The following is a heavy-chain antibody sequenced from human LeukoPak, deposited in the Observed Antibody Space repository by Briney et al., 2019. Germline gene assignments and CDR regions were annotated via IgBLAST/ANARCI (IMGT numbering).Heavy chain of an antibody. D-gene: IGHD6-19*01. J-gene: IGHJ5*02. CDR2: INTNTGNP. Sequence: ASVKVSCKASGYSFTGYYMHWVRQAPGQGLEWMGWINTNTGNPTYAQGFTGRFVFSLDTSVSTAYLQISSLKAEDTAVYYCARDNRYSSGWYPNWFDPWGQGTLVTVSS. CDR3: ARDNRYSSGWYPNWFDP. CDR1: GYSFTGYY. V-gene: IGHV7-4-1*02.